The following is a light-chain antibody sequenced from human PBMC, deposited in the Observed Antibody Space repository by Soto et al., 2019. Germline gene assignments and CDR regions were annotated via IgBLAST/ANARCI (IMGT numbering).Light chain of an antibody. V-gene: IGLV1-51*01. CDR2: DNN. J-gene: IGLJ2*01. CDR1: SSNIGNNP. CDR3: GAWDDSLTAVV. Sequence: QSVLTQPPSVSAAPGQKVTISCSGSSSNIGNNPVSWYQQFPGTAPKLLIYDNNQRPSGIPDRFSGSKSGTSGTLGISGLQTGDEADYYCGAWDDSLTAVVFGGGTKVTVL.